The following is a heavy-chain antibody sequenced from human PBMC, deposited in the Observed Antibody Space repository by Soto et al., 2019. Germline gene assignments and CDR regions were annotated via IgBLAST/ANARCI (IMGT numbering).Heavy chain of an antibody. Sequence: SQTLSLTCAISGDSVSSNSAAWNWIRQSPSRGLEWLGRTYYRSKWYNDYAVSVKSRITINPDTSKNQFPLQLNSVTPEDTAVYYCARTPGGFFVGGSGTFDPWGQGTLVTVSS. CDR3: ARTPGGFFVGGSGTFDP. D-gene: IGHD3-10*01. J-gene: IGHJ5*02. V-gene: IGHV6-1*01. CDR2: TYYRSKWYN. CDR1: GDSVSSNSAA.